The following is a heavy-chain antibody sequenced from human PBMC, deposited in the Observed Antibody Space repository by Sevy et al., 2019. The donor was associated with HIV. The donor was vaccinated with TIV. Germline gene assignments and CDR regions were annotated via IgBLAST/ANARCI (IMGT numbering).Heavy chain of an antibody. CDR2: IKEDGSAK. V-gene: IGHV3-7*01. CDR3: ARDSPGYDGFAH. D-gene: IGHD3-16*01. J-gene: IGHJ5*02. Sequence: GGSLRLSCAASGFTFSTYWMTWVRQAPGQGLEWVANIKEDGSAKYYGDSVKGRFTISRDNAKNSLYLQVNSLRAEDTDVYYCARDSPGYDGFAHWGQGTLVTVSS. CDR1: GFTFSTYW.